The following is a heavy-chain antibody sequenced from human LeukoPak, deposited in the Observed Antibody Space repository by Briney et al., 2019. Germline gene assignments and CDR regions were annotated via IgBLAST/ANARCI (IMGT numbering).Heavy chain of an antibody. D-gene: IGHD3-10*01. CDR3: ARDSTFGELPH. CDR2: INPNSDGT. V-gene: IGHV1-2*02. Sequence: ASVKVSCKASGYTFTGYYMYWVRQVPGQGLEWMGWINPNSDGTNYAQKFQGRVTMTTDTSISTAYMELSRLTSDDTAVYYCARDSTFGELPHWGQGTLVTVSS. J-gene: IGHJ4*02. CDR1: GYTFTGYY.